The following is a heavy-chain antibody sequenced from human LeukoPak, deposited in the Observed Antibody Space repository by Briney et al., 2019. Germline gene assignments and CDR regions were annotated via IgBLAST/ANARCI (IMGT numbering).Heavy chain of an antibody. CDR3: AKETTVTHPYYFDY. J-gene: IGHJ4*02. Sequence: GGSLRLSCAASGFTFSDYYMSWIRQAPGKGLEWVSAISGSGGSTYYADSVKGRFTISRDNSKTTLYLQMNSLRAEDTAIYYCAKETTVTHPYYFDYWGQGTLVTVSS. CDR1: GFTFSDYY. CDR2: ISGSGGST. V-gene: IGHV3-23*01. D-gene: IGHD4-17*01.